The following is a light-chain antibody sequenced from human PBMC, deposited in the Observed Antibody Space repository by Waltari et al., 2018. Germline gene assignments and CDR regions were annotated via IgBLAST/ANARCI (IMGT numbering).Light chain of an antibody. CDR1: QSLLHSSGNTY. J-gene: IGKJ1*01. V-gene: IGKV2-28*01. Sequence: VMTQSPLFLPVTPGEPASIFCRASQSLLHSSGNTYLAWYLQKPGQYPQLLIYMITNRASGVPDRFSGSGSGTDFTLKISRVEAEDVGIYYCMQARQTPWTFGQGTRVEIK. CDR2: MIT. CDR3: MQARQTPWT.